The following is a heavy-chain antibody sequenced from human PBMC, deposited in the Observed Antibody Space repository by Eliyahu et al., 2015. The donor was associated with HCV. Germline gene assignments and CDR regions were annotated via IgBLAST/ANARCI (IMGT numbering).Heavy chain of an antibody. D-gene: IGHD6-6*01. Sequence: QVQLQQWGAGLLKPSETLSLTCAVYGGSFSGYYWSWIRQPPGKGLEWIGEINHXGSTNYNPSLKSRVTISVDTSKNQFSLKLSSVTAADTAVYYCATAARFWFDPWGQGTLVTVSS. V-gene: IGHV4-34*01. CDR2: INHXGST. CDR3: ATAARFWFDP. J-gene: IGHJ5*02. CDR1: GGSFSGYY.